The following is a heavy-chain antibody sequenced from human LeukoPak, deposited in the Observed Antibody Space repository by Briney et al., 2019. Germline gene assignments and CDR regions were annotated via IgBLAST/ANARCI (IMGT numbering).Heavy chain of an antibody. J-gene: IGHJ4*02. D-gene: IGHD2-2*01. CDR3: ARGYQPLLPFDY. CDR2: INPSGDFR. V-gene: IGHV1-46*01. Sequence: VKVSCKASGYTFGTHWMHWVRQAPGQGLEWMGIINPSGDFRSYAQKFQGRVTVTRDMSTRTVYMELSDLEPEDTAVYYCARGYQPLLPFDYWGQGTLVTVSS. CDR1: GYTFGTHW.